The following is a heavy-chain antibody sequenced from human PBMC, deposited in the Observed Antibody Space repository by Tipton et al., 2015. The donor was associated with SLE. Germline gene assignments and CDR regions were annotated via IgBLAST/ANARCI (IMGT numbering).Heavy chain of an antibody. J-gene: IGHJ5*02. D-gene: IGHD2-15*01. V-gene: IGHV1-2*06. CDR2: INPNSGGT. CDR1: GYTFTGYY. CDR3: ARSVRIFRDWFDP. Sequence: QSGPEVKKPGASLKVSCKASGYTFTGYYMHWGRQAPGQGLEWMGRINPNSGGTNYAQKFQGRVTMTRDTSISTAYMELSRLRSDDTAVYSCARSVRIFRDWFDPWVQGSLVTVSS.